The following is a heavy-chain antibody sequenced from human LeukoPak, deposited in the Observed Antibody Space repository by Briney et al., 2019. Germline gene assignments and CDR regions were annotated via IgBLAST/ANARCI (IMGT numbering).Heavy chain of an antibody. V-gene: IGHV3-21*01. CDR2: ISSSSSYI. J-gene: IGHJ4*02. CDR3: ARDKSSEEILQLAVDY. D-gene: IGHD5-18*01. CDR1: GFTFSSSA. Sequence: PGGSLRLSCAASGFTFSSSAMSWVRQAPGKGLAWVSSISSSSSYIYYADSVRGRFTISRDNAKNSLYLQMNSLRAEDTAVYYCARDKSSEEILQLAVDYWGQGTLVTVSS.